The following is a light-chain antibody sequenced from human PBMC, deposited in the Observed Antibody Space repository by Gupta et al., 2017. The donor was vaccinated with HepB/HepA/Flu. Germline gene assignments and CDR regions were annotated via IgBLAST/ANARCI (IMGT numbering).Light chain of an antibody. CDR3: QAWDSSSYVV. V-gene: IGLV3-1*01. Sequence: SYVLTQPPSVSVSPGQTARLTSSGAALGDNYACWYQQKPGHSPMMVIYQDSKRPSGIPERFSGSHSGNTATLTISGTQVMDEADYYCQAWDSSSYVVFGGGTKLTVL. CDR2: QDS. CDR1: ALGDNY. J-gene: IGLJ2*01.